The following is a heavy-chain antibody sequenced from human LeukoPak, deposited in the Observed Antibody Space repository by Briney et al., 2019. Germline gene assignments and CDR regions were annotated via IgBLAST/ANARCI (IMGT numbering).Heavy chain of an antibody. J-gene: IGHJ4*02. Sequence: GGSLRLSCAASGFTFSSYGMHWVRQAPGKGLEWVAVISYDGSNKYYADSVKGRFTISRDNSKNTLYLQMNSLRAEDTAVYYCAKEITRVVDYWGQGTLVTVSS. CDR3: AKEITRVVDY. V-gene: IGHV3-30*18. CDR1: GFTFSSYG. D-gene: IGHD1-14*01. CDR2: ISYDGSNK.